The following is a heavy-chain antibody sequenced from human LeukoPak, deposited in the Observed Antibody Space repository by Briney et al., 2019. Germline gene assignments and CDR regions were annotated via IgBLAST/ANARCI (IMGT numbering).Heavy chain of an antibody. J-gene: IGHJ4*02. CDR3: ARDFYCSSTSCYDY. CDR2: IYTSGST. CDR1: GGSISSYY. V-gene: IGHV4-4*07. D-gene: IGHD2-2*01. Sequence: SETLSLTCTVSGGSISSYYWSWIRQPAGKGLEWIGRIYTSGSTNYNPSLKSRVTMSVDTSKNQFSLKLSSVTAADTAVYYCARDFYCSSTSCYDYWGQGTLVTVSS.